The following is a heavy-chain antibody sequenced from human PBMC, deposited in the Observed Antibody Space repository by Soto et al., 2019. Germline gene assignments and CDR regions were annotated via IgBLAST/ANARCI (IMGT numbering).Heavy chain of an antibody. CDR3: ARSHNSSSSYYYYYYYMDV. Sequence: ASVKVSCKASGYTFTSYYMHWVRQAPGQGLEWMGIINPSGGSTSYAQKFQGRVTMTRDTSTSTVYMELSSLRSEDTAVYYCARSHNSSSSYYYYYYYMDVWGKGTTVTISS. V-gene: IGHV1-46*03. CDR2: INPSGGST. D-gene: IGHD6-6*01. J-gene: IGHJ6*03. CDR1: GYTFTSYY.